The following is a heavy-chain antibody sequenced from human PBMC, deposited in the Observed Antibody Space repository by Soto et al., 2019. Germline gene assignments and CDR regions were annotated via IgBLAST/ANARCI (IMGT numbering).Heavy chain of an antibody. D-gene: IGHD4-4*01. Sequence: GGSLRLSFEAPEFTSRASWIAWVRKAPGKGLEWVADINHDGSVQYYVDSVKGRLTISRENAKKQLNLQMNGRRAEETARYTFARAPYSNAWYRFVLWGQGTVVTVS. V-gene: IGHV3-7*03. CDR1: EFTSRASW. CDR2: INHDGSVQ. CDR3: ARAPYSNAWYRFVL. J-gene: IGHJ4*02.